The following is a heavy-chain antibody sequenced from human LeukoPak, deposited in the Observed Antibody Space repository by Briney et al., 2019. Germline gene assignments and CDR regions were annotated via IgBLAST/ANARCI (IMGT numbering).Heavy chain of an antibody. CDR3: ARDPAVTTPSNWFDP. CDR1: GGSISSYY. D-gene: IGHD4-17*01. CDR2: IYTSGST. Sequence: NPSETLSLTCTVSGGSISSYYWSWIRQPAGKGLEWIGRIYTSGSTNYNPSLKSRVTMLVDTSKNQFSLKLSSVTAADTAVYYCARDPAVTTPSNWFDPWGQGTLVTVSS. V-gene: IGHV4-4*07. J-gene: IGHJ5*02.